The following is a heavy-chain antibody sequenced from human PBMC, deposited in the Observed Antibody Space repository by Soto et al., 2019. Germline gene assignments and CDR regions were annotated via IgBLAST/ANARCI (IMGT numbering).Heavy chain of an antibody. CDR3: ARGSYLLLWFGEPPD. CDR2: MNPNSGNT. D-gene: IGHD3-10*01. J-gene: IGHJ4*02. CDR1: GYTFTSYD. V-gene: IGHV1-8*01. Sequence: QVQLVQSGAEVKKPAASVKVSCKASGYTFTSYDINWVRQATGLGLEWMGWMNPNSGNTGYAQKIQGRVTMTRNTSISTAYMELSSLRSEDTAVYYCARGSYLLLWFGEPPDWGQGTLVTVSS.